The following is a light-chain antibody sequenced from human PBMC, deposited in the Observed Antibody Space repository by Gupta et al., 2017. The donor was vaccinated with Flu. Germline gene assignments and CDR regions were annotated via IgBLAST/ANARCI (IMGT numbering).Light chain of an antibody. CDR1: QSVSSSY. CDR2: GAS. V-gene: IGKV3-20*01. Sequence: GTLSLSPGERATLSCRASQSVSSSYLAWYQQKPGQAPRLLIYGASSRATGIPDRFSGSGSGTDFTLTISRLEPEDFAVYYCQQYGSSPLYTF. CDR3: QQYGSSPLYT. J-gene: IGKJ2*01.